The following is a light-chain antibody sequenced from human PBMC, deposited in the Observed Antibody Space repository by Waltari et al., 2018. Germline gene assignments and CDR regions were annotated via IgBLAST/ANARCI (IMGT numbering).Light chain of an antibody. CDR3: QQTYKTPIT. V-gene: IGKV1-39*01. J-gene: IGKJ5*01. CDR1: QSINTY. Sequence: DIQMTQSPSSLSASVGDTVTITCRADQSINTYLNWYQQRPGKAPKLLIYAASTLQGGVPSRFSGSGSGTDFTLTISSLQSEDFATFYCQQTYKTPITFGQGTRLDVK. CDR2: AAS.